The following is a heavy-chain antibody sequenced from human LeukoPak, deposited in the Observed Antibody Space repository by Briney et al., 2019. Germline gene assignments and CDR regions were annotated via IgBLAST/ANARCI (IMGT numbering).Heavy chain of an antibody. Sequence: GGSLRLSCAASGFTFSSYAMSWVRQAPGKGLEWVSAISGSGSTIYYADSVKGRFTISRDNAKNSLYLQMNSLRAEDTAVYYCARDLNVWGSYRSHPRWFDPWGQGTLVTVSS. D-gene: IGHD3-16*02. CDR2: ISGSGSTI. CDR3: ARDLNVWGSYRSHPRWFDP. J-gene: IGHJ5*02. V-gene: IGHV3-23*01. CDR1: GFTFSSYA.